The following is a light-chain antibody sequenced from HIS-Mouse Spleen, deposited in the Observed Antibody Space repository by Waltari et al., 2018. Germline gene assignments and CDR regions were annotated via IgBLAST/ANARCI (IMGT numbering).Light chain of an antibody. V-gene: IGLV2-14*01. CDR1: SSDFGGYNY. CDR3: SSYTSSSTEV. CDR2: EVS. Sequence: QSALTQPASVSGSPGQSITISCTGTSSDFGGYNYVPWYQQHPGKAPKLMIYEVSNRPSGVSNRFSGSKSGNTASLTISGLQAEDEADYYCSSYTSSSTEVFGTGTKVTVL. J-gene: IGLJ1*01.